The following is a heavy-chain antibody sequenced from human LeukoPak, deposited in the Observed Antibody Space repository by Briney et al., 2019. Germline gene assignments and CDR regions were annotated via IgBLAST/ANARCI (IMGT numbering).Heavy chain of an antibody. J-gene: IGHJ5*02. V-gene: IGHV3-33*01. CDR3: ARDGGTRSYDL. CDR2: IWYDGSNP. CDR1: GFTFSSYG. D-gene: IGHD1-7*01. Sequence: GRSLRLSCAASGFTFSSYGMHWARQAPGKGLDWVAFIWYDGSNPYYADSVKGRFTISRDSFKTTVYLQMNNLRAEDTAVYFCARDGGTRSYDLWGQGTLVTVSS.